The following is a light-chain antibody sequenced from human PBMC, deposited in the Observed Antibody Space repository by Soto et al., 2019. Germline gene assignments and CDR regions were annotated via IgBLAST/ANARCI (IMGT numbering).Light chain of an antibody. CDR1: SSDTAGYNY. Sequence: QSALTQPASVSGSPGQSITISCTGTSSDTAGYNYVSWYQQHPGKAPKLMIYEVSNRPSGVSNRFSGSQSGNTASLTISGLQAEDVANYYCQSYDSSLSNLVVFGGGTKVTVL. CDR3: QSYDSSLSNLVV. J-gene: IGLJ2*01. V-gene: IGLV2-14*01. CDR2: EVS.